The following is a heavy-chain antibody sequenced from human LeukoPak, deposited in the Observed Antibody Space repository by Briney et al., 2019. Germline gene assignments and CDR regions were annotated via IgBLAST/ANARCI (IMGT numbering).Heavy chain of an antibody. CDR3: ARDNCGGSSTSCYMGFDY. CDR1: GYTFTSYD. Sequence: GASVKVSCKASGYTFTSYDINWVRQATGQGLEWMGWMNPNSGNTGYAQKFQGRVTMTRNTSVSTAYMELSSLRSEDTAVYYCARDNCGGSSTSCYMGFDYWGQGTLVTVSS. D-gene: IGHD2-2*02. CDR2: MNPNSGNT. J-gene: IGHJ4*02. V-gene: IGHV1-8*01.